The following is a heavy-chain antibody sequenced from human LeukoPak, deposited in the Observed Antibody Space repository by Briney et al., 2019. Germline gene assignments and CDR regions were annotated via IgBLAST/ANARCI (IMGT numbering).Heavy chain of an antibody. CDR3: ARAGRSGWDY. Sequence: SETLSLTCTVSGGSISSYYWSWIRQPPGKGLEWIGYIYYSGSTNYNPSLKSRVTISVDTSKNQFSLKLSSVTAADTAVYYCARAGRSGWDYWGQGTLVTVSS. CDR1: GGSISSYY. J-gene: IGHJ4*02. V-gene: IGHV4-59*08. D-gene: IGHD6-19*01. CDR2: IYYSGST.